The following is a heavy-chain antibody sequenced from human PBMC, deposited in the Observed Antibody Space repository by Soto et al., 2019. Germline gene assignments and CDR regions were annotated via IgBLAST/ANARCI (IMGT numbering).Heavy chain of an antibody. Sequence: SETLSLTCAVYGGSFSGYYWSWIRQPPGKGLEWIGEINHSGSTNYNPSLKSRVTISVDTSKNQFSLKLSSVTAADTAVYYCARGEQQLVHAFDIWGQGTMVTVSS. D-gene: IGHD6-13*01. J-gene: IGHJ3*02. CDR3: ARGEQQLVHAFDI. CDR1: GGSFSGYY. V-gene: IGHV4-34*01. CDR2: INHSGST.